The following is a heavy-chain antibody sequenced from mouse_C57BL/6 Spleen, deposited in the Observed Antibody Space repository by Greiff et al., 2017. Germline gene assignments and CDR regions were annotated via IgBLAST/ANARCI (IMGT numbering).Heavy chain of an antibody. Sequence: QVQLQQSGAELVKPGASVKISCKASGYAFSSYWMNWVKQRPGKGLEWIGQIYPGVGDTNYNGKFKGKATLTADKSSSTAYMQLSSLTSEDSAVYFCARGEVITTVVATPYYAMDYWGQGTSVTVSS. V-gene: IGHV1-80*01. CDR1: GYAFSSYW. D-gene: IGHD1-1*01. J-gene: IGHJ4*01. CDR3: ARGEVITTVVATPYYAMDY. CDR2: IYPGVGDT.